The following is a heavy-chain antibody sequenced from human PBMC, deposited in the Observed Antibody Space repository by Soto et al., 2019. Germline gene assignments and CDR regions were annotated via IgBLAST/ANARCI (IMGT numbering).Heavy chain of an antibody. J-gene: IGHJ4*02. V-gene: IGHV3-7*03. D-gene: IGHD3-10*01. CDR3: ARDWGGLGF. Sequence: DVQLVESGGGLVRPGGSLRLSCAASGFRFNNYWMTWVRQAPGKGLEWVANIIKDETEKNYADSVKGRFTISRDNAKNLLYLEMNSLRVDDTAVYYCARDWGGLGFWGQGTLVTVSS. CDR1: GFRFNNYW. CDR2: IIKDETEK.